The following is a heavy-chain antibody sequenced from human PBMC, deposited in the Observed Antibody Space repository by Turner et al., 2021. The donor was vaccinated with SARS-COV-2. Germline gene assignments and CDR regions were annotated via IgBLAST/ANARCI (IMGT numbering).Heavy chain of an antibody. D-gene: IGHD1-26*01. Sequence: QVQLQESGPGLVKPSGTLSLTCGVAGGAIRTYNCWHWVRQPPGKGLEWIGEIFHNGNAKSTNYSPSLASRVTISVSRSSNHFYLKLTSVTAADTAVYYCARGSGTYLANALQIWGQGTLVTISS. J-gene: IGHJ3*02. CDR3: ARGSGTYLANALQI. V-gene: IGHV4-4*02. CDR1: GGAIRTYNC. CDR2: IFHNGNAKST.